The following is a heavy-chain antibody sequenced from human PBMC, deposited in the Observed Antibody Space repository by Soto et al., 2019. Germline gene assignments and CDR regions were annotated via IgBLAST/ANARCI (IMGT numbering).Heavy chain of an antibody. CDR1: GYTFTSYA. CDR3: ARFSGAAAVAFDY. J-gene: IGHJ4*02. V-gene: IGHV1-3*01. CDR2: INAGNGNT. D-gene: IGHD6-13*01. Sequence: ASVKVSCKASGYTFTSYAMHWVRQAPGQRLEWMGWINAGNGNTKYSQKFQGRVTITRDTSASTAYMELSGLRSEDTAVYYCARFSGAAAVAFDYWGQGTLVTVSS.